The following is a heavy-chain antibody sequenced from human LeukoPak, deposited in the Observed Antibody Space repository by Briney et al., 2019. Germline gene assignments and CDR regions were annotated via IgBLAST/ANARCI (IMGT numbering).Heavy chain of an antibody. Sequence: PSETLSLTCTVSGGSISSGSYYWSWIRQPAGKGLEWIGRIYTSGSTNYNPSLKSRVTISVDTSKNQFSLKLSSVTAADTAVYYCAREPQGEDAFDIWGQGTMVTVSS. J-gene: IGHJ3*02. V-gene: IGHV4-61*02. D-gene: IGHD1-26*01. CDR1: GGSISSGSYY. CDR3: AREPQGEDAFDI. CDR2: IYTSGST.